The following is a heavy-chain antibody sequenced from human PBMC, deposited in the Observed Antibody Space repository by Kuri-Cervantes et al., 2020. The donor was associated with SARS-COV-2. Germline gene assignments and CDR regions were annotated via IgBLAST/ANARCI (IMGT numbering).Heavy chain of an antibody. CDR3: ARGLVVVPAAVDAFDI. D-gene: IGHD2-2*01. Sequence: QTLSLTCAISGDSVSSNSAAWNWIRQSPSRGLEWLGRTYYRSKWYNDYAVSVKSRITINPDTSKNQFSLQLNSVTPEDTAVYYCARGLVVVPAAVDAFDIWGQGTMVTVSS. J-gene: IGHJ3*02. V-gene: IGHV6-1*01. CDR1: GDSVSSNSAA. CDR2: TYYRSKWYN.